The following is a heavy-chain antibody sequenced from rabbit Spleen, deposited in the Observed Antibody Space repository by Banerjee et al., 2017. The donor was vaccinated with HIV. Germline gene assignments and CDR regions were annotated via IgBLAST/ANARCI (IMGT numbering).Heavy chain of an antibody. CDR3: ARDAGRGDYIDGVFNL. D-gene: IGHD8-1*01. CDR2: IYTGNSKT. J-gene: IGHJ4*01. V-gene: IGHV1S40*01. Sequence: QSLEESGGDLVKPGASLTLTCTASGFTFSSDWMCWVRQAPGKGLEWIACIYTGNSKTYYANWAKGRFTISKTSSTTVTLQMTSLTVADTATYFCARDAGRGDYIDGVFNLWGPGTLVTVS. CDR1: GFTFSSDW.